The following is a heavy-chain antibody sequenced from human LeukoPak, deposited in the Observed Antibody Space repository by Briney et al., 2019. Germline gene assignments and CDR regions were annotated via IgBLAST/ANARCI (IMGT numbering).Heavy chain of an antibody. Sequence: PSETLSLTCTVSGDSISTYYWSWLRQPPGMGLEWIGYIYYSGNTNYNPSLTSRVTISVDTSKNQFSLKLSSVTAADTAVYYCARGGRDFWSGYYLDYWGQGTLVTVSS. CDR3: ARGGRDFWSGYYLDY. D-gene: IGHD3-3*01. J-gene: IGHJ4*02. V-gene: IGHV4-59*08. CDR1: GDSISTYY. CDR2: IYYSGNT.